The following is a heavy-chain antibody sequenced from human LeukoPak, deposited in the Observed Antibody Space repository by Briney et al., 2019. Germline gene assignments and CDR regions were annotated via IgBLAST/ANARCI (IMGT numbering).Heavy chain of an antibody. Sequence: SGAVSLTCTVSGGSISSSSQYWGWIRQPPGKGLEWIGSIYYSGSTYFNPSLKSRLIISMDTSKNQFSLKVNSVIAADTAVYFCATYWSSFDYWGQGSLVT. CDR3: ATYWSSFDY. V-gene: IGHV4-39*01. D-gene: IGHD2-15*01. CDR1: GGSISSSSQY. CDR2: IYYSGST. J-gene: IGHJ4*02.